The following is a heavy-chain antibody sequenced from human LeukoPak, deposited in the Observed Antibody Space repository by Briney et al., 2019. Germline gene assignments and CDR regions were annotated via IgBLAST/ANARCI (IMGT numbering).Heavy chain of an antibody. V-gene: IGHV3-33*01. CDR2: IWYDGSDK. D-gene: IGHD3-16*01. J-gene: IGHJ4*02. CDR1: GFTFSSHG. CDR3: ARDRVLHYFDY. Sequence: GGSLRLSCAASGFTFSSHGMHWVRQAPGKGLEWVAVIWYDGSDKYYADSVKGRFTISRDNSKNTLYLQMTSLRADDTAVYYCARDRVLHYFDYWGQGALVTVSS.